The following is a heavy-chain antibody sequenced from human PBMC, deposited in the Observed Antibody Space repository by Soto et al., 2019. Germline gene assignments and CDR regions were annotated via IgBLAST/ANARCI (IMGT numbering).Heavy chain of an antibody. V-gene: IGHV4-34*01. J-gene: IGHJ4*02. CDR1: GGSFSGYY. Sequence: SETLSLTCAVYGGSFSGYYWSWIRQPPGKGLEWIGEINHSGSTNYNPSLKSRVTISVDTSKNQSSLKLSSVTAADTAVYYCARGGYSYGYSQYFEYWGQGTLVTVSS. CDR2: INHSGST. CDR3: ARGGYSYGYSQYFEY. D-gene: IGHD5-18*01.